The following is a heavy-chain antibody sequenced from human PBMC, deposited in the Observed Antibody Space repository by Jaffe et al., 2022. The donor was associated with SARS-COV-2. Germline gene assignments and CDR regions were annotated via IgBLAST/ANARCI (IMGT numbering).Heavy chain of an antibody. V-gene: IGHV3-30*04. CDR1: GFTFSSYA. J-gene: IGHJ3*02. CDR2: ISYDGSNK. D-gene: IGHD1-26*01. Sequence: QVQLVESGGGVVQPGRSLRLSCAASGFTFSSYAMHWVRQAPGKGLEWVAVISYDGSNKYYADSVKGRFTISRDNSKNTLYLQMNSLRAEDTAVYYCARQVGATISAFDIWGQGTMVTVSS. CDR3: ARQVGATISAFDI.